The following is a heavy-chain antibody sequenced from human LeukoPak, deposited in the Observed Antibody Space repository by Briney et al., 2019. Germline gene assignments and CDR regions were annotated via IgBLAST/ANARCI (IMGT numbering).Heavy chain of an antibody. CDR3: ARDLNPPYYDSSGYYYEGFDY. J-gene: IGHJ4*02. D-gene: IGHD3-22*01. CDR1: GGSISSYY. V-gene: IGHV4-39*07. Sequence: SETLSLTCTVSGGSISSYYWGWIRQPPGKGLEWIGSIYYSGSTYYNPSLKSRVTISVDTSKNQFSLKLSSVTAADTAVYYCARDLNPPYYDSSGYYYEGFDYWGQGTLVTVSS. CDR2: IYYSGST.